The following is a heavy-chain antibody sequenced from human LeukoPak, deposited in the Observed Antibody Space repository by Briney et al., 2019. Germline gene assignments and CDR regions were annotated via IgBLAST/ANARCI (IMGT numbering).Heavy chain of an antibody. CDR1: GGSFSGYY. CDR2: INHSGST. D-gene: IGHD6-19*01. V-gene: IGHV4-34*01. Sequence: RTSETLSLTCAVYGGSFSGYYWNWIRQPPGKGLEWIGEINHSGSTNYNPSLKSRVTILVDTSKNQFSLKLSSVTAADTAVYYCARGWQWLVDWSQGTLVTVSS. J-gene: IGHJ4*02. CDR3: ARGWQWLVD.